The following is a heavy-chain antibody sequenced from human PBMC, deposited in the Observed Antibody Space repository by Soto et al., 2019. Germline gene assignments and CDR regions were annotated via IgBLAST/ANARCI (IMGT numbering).Heavy chain of an antibody. Sequence: GLEWIGYIYYSGSTYYNPSLKSRVTISVDTSKNQFSLKLSSVTAADTAVYYCARLFPRVVPAAIYFGYWGQGTLVTVSS. D-gene: IGHD2-2*01. CDR2: IYYSGST. V-gene: IGHV4-30-2*04. CDR3: ARLFPRVVPAAIYFGY. J-gene: IGHJ4*02.